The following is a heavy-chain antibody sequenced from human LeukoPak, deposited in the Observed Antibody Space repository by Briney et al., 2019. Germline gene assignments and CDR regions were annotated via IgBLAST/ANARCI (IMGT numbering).Heavy chain of an antibody. CDR3: ARGSRGYYDFWSGYYTDYYYYYYMDV. CDR2: SYTSGRT. Sequence: SQTLYLTCTVSGGSLSSGSYYWSWIRQPAGKGLQWVGRSYTSGRTNYNPSLKSRVTISVDTSNNQFSLKLSSVTAADTAVYYCARGSRGYYDFWSGYYTDYYYYYYMDVWGKGTTVTVSS. D-gene: IGHD3-3*01. J-gene: IGHJ6*03. V-gene: IGHV4-61*02. CDR1: GGSLSSGSYY.